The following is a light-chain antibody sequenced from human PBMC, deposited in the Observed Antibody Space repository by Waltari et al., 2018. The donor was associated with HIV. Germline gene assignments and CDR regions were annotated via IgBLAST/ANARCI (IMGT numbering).Light chain of an antibody. CDR2: DVS. J-gene: IGLJ3*02. V-gene: IGLV2-14*03. Sequence: QSALTQPASVSGSPGQSITISCTGTSSDVGGYQYGSWYQQHPGYAPILMIFDVSNRPSGVSKRCSGSKSGNTTSLTISRLEAEDEAQSVFGSYTSTTSHVVFGGATELTVL. CDR1: SSDVGGYQY. CDR3: GSYTSTTSHVV.